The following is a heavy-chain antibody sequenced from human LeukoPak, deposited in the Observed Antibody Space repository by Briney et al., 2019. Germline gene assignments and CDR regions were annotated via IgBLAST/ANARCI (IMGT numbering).Heavy chain of an antibody. Sequence: SETLSLTCTVSGGSISSGGYYWSWIRQHPGKDLEWIGYIYYSGSTYYNPSLKSRVTISVDTSKNQFSLKLSSVTAADTAVYYCASGRYKSWFDPWGQGTLVTVSS. CDR2: IYYSGST. CDR3: ASGRYKSWFDP. V-gene: IGHV4-31*03. D-gene: IGHD1-1*01. J-gene: IGHJ5*02. CDR1: GGSISSGGYY.